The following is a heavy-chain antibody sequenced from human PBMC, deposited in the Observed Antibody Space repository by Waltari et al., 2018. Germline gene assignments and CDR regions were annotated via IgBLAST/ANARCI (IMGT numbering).Heavy chain of an antibody. CDR3: AVSPDTATSRAAFHF. Sequence: QVQLQEPGPGLAKAYQPLSLPCAVSGGPISNLNFYWSWSRQPAGKGLEWIGRIYRSGVTDYNPSLRGRATMFLDMSKNQFSLTVDSLIAADTAVYYCAVSPDTATSRAAFHFWGPGTTVSVSS. V-gene: IGHV4-61*02. CDR2: IYRSGVT. D-gene: IGHD5-18*01. CDR1: GGPISNLNFY. J-gene: IGHJ6*02.